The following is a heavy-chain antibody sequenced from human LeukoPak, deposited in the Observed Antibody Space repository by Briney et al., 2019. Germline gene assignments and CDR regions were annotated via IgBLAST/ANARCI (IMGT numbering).Heavy chain of an antibody. CDR2: ISSGSSYI. CDR3: ARDPEDFWSGYFDY. Sequence: GGSLRLSCAASGFTFSSYRMNWVRQAPGKGLEWVSYISSGSSYIYYADSVKGRFTISRDNAKNSLYLQMNSLRAEDTAVYYCARDPEDFWSGYFDYWGQGTLVTVSS. D-gene: IGHD3-3*01. CDR1: GFTFSSYR. J-gene: IGHJ4*02. V-gene: IGHV3-21*01.